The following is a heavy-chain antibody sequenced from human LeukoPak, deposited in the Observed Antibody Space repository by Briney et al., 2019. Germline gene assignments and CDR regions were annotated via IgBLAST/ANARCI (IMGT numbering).Heavy chain of an antibody. D-gene: IGHD6-13*01. V-gene: IGHV1-69*04. CDR2: IIPILGIA. J-gene: IGHJ6*03. Sequence: SVKVSCKASGGTFSSYAISWVRQAPGQGLEWMGRIIPILGIANYAQKFQGRVTITADKSTSTAYMELSSLRSEDTAVYYCASAPGGYSSSWYSLNYYYYYMDVWGKGTTVTVSS. CDR1: GGTFSSYA. CDR3: ASAPGGYSSSWYSLNYYYYYMDV.